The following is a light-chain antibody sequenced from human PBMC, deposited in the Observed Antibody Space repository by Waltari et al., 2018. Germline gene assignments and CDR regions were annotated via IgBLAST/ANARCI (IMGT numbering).Light chain of an antibody. V-gene: IGKV3-20*01. CDR2: GAS. J-gene: IGKJ2*01. Sequence: VLTQSPGTLSLAPGERATLSCRASQSLTKRYLAWYQQKPGQAPRLLIYGASSRAAVIPDMFSGSGSGTDFTLTISRLEPEDFAVYYCQQYGSSVLYTFGQGTKLEIK. CDR3: QQYGSSVLYT. CDR1: QSLTKRY.